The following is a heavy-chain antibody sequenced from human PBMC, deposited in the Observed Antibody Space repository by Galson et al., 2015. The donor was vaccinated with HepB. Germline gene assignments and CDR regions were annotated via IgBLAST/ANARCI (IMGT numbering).Heavy chain of an antibody. V-gene: IGHV1-18*01. CDR3: AREGSYWIGDACYYYFDY. J-gene: IGHJ4*02. D-gene: IGHD2-15*01. CDR1: GYTFGDSG. CDR2: ISPYNANT. Sequence: SVKVSCKASGYTFGDSGIIWVRQAPGQGLEWMGWISPYNANTNYAQKFRGRVTLTTVTSTTTAYMELRSLRSDDTAIYYCAREGSYWIGDACYYYFDYWGQGSLVTVSS.